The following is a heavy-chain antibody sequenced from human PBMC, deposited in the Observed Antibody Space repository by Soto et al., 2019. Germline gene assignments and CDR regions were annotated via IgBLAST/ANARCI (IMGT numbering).Heavy chain of an antibody. D-gene: IGHD6-19*01. V-gene: IGHV1-69*02. J-gene: IGHJ5*02. CDR3: ARVVAVAGTSWFDP. Sequence: QVQLVQSGAEVKKPGSSVKVSCKASGGTFSSYTISWVRQAPGQGLEWMGRIIPILGIANYAQKFQGRVTITSDKSTSTAYRELSSLRSEDTAVYYWARVVAVAGTSWFDPWGQGTLVTVSS. CDR1: GGTFSSYT. CDR2: IIPILGIA.